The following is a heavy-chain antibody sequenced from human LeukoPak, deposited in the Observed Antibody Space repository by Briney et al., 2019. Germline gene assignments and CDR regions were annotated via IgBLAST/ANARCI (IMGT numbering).Heavy chain of an antibody. V-gene: IGHV4-34*01. CDR3: ARGSESGGDIPPYYFDY. Sequence: PSETLSLTCAVYGGSFSGYYWSWSRQPPGKGLEWIGEINHSGSTNYNPSPKSRVTISVDTSKNQFSLKLSSVTAADTAVYYCARGSESGGDIPPYYFDYWGQGTLVTVSS. J-gene: IGHJ4*02. CDR2: INHSGST. CDR1: GGSFSGYY. D-gene: IGHD2-21*02.